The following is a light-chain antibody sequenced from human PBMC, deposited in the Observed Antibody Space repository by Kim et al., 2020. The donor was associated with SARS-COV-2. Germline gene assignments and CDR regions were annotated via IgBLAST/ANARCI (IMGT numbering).Light chain of an antibody. CDR3: SSYTSNNSVI. CDR1: SSDVGIYNR. CDR2: EVS. V-gene: IGLV2-18*02. Sequence: GQSLPITCTGTSSDVGIYNRVFKYQQPPGTAPKLMINEVSNRPSGVPDRFSGSKSGITASLTISGLQAEDEADYFCSSYTSNNSVIFGGGTQLTVL. J-gene: IGLJ2*01.